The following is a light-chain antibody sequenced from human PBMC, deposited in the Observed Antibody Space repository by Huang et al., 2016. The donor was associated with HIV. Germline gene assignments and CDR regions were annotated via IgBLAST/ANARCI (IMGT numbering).Light chain of an antibody. Sequence: ELVLRQSPGTLSLSPGERATLSCRASQRVANSYLARYQQKPGQTPRLVISGAVNRATGIPDRFGGSGSGTDFTLTISRLEPEDFAVYFCQQYGSSPPTFGQGTKVEMK. V-gene: IGKV3-20*01. J-gene: IGKJ1*01. CDR3: QQYGSSPPT. CDR1: QRVANSY. CDR2: GAV.